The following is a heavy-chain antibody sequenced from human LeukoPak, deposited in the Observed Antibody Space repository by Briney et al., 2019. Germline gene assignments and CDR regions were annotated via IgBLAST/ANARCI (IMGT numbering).Heavy chain of an antibody. CDR2: INWNGGST. CDR3: ARNGIGYSGYDDYYFDY. Sequence: PGGSLRLSCAASGFTFDDYGMSWVRQALGKGLEWVSGINWNGGSTGYADSVKGRFTISRDNAKNSLYLQMNSLRAEDTALYHCARNGIGYSGYDDYYFDYWGQGTLVTVSS. D-gene: IGHD5-12*01. J-gene: IGHJ4*02. CDR1: GFTFDDYG. V-gene: IGHV3-20*01.